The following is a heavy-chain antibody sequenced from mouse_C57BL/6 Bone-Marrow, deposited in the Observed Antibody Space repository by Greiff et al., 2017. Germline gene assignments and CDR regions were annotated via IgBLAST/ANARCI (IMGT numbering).Heavy chain of an antibody. Sequence: VQLVESGAELVKPGASVKMSCKASGYTFTSYWITWVKQRPGQGLEWIGDIYPGSGSTNYNEKFRSKATLTVDTSSSTAYMQLSSLTSEDSAVYYCARFEGYYGWFAYWGQGTLVTVSA. V-gene: IGHV1-55*01. J-gene: IGHJ3*01. CDR2: IYPGSGST. CDR3: ARFEGYYGWFAY. D-gene: IGHD2-3*01. CDR1: GYTFTSYW.